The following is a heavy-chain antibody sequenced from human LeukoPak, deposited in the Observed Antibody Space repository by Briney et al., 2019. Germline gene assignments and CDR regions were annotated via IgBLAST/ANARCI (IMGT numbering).Heavy chain of an antibody. J-gene: IGHJ5*02. CDR3: ARQGCSSTSCYLSWFDP. CDR2: IYPGDSDT. V-gene: IGHV5-51*01. Sequence: GESLKISCKGSGYSFSNYWIGWVRQMPGKGLEWMGIIYPGDSDTRYSPPFQGQVTISADKSISTAYLQWSSLKVSDTAMYYCARQGCSSTSCYLSWFDPWGQGTLVTVSS. CDR1: GYSFSNYW. D-gene: IGHD2-2*01.